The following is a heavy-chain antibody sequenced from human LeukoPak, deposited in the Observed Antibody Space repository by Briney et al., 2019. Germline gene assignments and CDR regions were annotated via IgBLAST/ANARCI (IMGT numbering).Heavy chain of an antibody. Sequence: GASVKVFCKVSGGTFSNDSITWVRQAPGQGLEWVGGITPIFDAPNYAPKFQGRLTISADGSTSTVYMDLRSLRSEDTAVYFCARGPPPLYSGSYRPLDHWGQGTLVTVSS. CDR2: ITPIFDAP. D-gene: IGHD1-26*01. CDR3: ARGPPPLYSGSYRPLDH. CDR1: GGTFSNDS. V-gene: IGHV1-69*13. J-gene: IGHJ4*02.